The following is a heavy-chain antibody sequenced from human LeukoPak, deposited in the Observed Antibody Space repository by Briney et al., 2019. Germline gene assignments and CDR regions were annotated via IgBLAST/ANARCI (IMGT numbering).Heavy chain of an antibody. Sequence: SETLSLTCAVYGGSFSGYYWSWIRQPPGKGLEWIGEISHSGSTNYNPSLKSRVTISIDTSKNQFSLNLSSVTAADTAVYYCARGASGYSYGWGQGTLVTVSS. V-gene: IGHV4-34*01. D-gene: IGHD5-18*01. CDR1: GGSFSGYY. CDR2: ISHSGST. J-gene: IGHJ4*02. CDR3: ARGASGYSYG.